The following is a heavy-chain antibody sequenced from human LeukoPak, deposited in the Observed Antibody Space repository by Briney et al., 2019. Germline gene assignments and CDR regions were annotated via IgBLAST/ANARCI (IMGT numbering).Heavy chain of an antibody. CDR2: IYYSGST. Sequence: SETLSLTCSVSGDSISTSSYYWVWIRQPPGNGLEWIGTIYYSGSTYYNPSLKSRVTISVDTSKNQFSLRLSSVTAADTAVYYCAREVDAAAAYNWFDPWGQGTLVTVSS. J-gene: IGHJ5*02. V-gene: IGHV4-39*07. CDR3: AREVDAAAAYNWFDP. CDR1: GDSISTSSYY. D-gene: IGHD2-2*01.